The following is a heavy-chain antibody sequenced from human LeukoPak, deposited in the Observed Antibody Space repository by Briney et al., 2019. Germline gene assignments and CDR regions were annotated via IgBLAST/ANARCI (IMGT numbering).Heavy chain of an antibody. J-gene: IGHJ5*02. CDR3: ARVLLRTGIPEGFDP. CDR2: LHPHSDGK. Sequence: SVKASCKASGHTFADHYMHWVRQAPRQGREWMGWLHPHSDGKKYAQRFQGRVPMPRDTYISTAYMELRRLRSDDRAVYHCARVLLRTGIPEGFDPWGQGTLVTVPS. V-gene: IGHV1-2*02. CDR1: GHTFADHY. D-gene: IGHD1-14*01.